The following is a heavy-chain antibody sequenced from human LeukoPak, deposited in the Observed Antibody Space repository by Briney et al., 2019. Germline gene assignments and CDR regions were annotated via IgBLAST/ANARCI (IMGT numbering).Heavy chain of an antibody. J-gene: IGHJ4*02. CDR1: GGSISSSSYY. CDR2: IYYSGST. V-gene: IGHV4-39*01. CDR3: ARIVFDGSGIYGHFDY. Sequence: SETLSLTCTVSGGSISSSSYYWGWIRQPPGKGLEWIGSIYYSGSTYYNPSLKSRVTISVDTSKNQFSLKLSSVTAADTAVYYCARIVFDGSGIYGHFDYWGQGTLVTVSS. D-gene: IGHD3-10*01.